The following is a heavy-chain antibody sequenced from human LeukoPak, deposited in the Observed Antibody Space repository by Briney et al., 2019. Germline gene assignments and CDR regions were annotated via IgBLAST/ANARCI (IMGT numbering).Heavy chain of an antibody. CDR2: ISENGGKT. CDR3: SNFHIRDS. J-gene: IGHJ4*02. Sequence: GGSLRLSCAASGVTFSTYAMSCVRQALGKGLEWVSSISENGGKTYYADSVKGRFTISRDNSKNTLYLQMNGLRAEVKAVYYCSNFHIRDSWGQGTLVTVSS. CDR1: GVTFSTYA. V-gene: IGHV3-23*01. D-gene: IGHD2-21*01.